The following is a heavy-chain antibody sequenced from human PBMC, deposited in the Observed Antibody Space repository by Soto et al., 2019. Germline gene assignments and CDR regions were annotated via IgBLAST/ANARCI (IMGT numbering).Heavy chain of an antibody. CDR1: GGTFSSYA. CDR2: IIPIFGTA. D-gene: IGHD3-16*01. V-gene: IGHV1-69*06. J-gene: IGHJ6*02. CDR3: ARLGAIQLQIVWGMDV. Sequence: QVQLVQSGAELKKPGSSVKVSCKASGGTFSSYAISWVRQAPGQGLEWMGGIIPIFGTANYAQKFQGRVTITADKSTSTAYMELSSLRSEDTAVYYCARLGAIQLQIVWGMDVWGQGTTVTVSS.